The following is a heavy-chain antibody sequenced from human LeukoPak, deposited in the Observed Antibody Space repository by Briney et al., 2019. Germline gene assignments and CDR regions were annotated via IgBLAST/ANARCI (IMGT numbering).Heavy chain of an antibody. V-gene: IGHV3-21*01. CDR3: ARGPPYSSGWYRSLGYYYYYMDV. Sequence: GGSLRLSCAASGFTFSSYNMNWVRQAPGKGLEWVSFISSSSDYIYYADSVKGRFTISRDKAKNSLYLQMNSLRAEDTAVYYCARGPPYSSGWYRSLGYYYYYMDVWGKGTTVTVSS. J-gene: IGHJ6*03. CDR2: ISSSSDYI. D-gene: IGHD6-19*01. CDR1: GFTFSSYN.